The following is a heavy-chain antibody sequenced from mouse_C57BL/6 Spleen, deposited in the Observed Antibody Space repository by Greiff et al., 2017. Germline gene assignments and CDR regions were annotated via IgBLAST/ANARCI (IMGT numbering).Heavy chain of an antibody. D-gene: IGHD1-1*01. V-gene: IGHV1-26*01. CDR2: INPNNGGT. CDR3: ARRDYYGSSYPWFAY. CDR1: GYTFTDYY. J-gene: IGHJ3*01. Sequence: VQLQQSGPELVKPGASVKISCKASGYTFTDYYMNWVKQSHGKSLEWIGDINPNNGGTSYNQKFKGKATLTVDKSSSTAYMELRSLTSEDSAVYYCARRDYYGSSYPWFAYWGQGTLVTVSA.